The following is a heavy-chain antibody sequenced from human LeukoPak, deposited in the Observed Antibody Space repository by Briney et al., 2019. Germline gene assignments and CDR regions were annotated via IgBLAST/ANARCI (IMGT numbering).Heavy chain of an antibody. D-gene: IGHD6-13*01. CDR2: IYTSGST. CDR3: AREGGFDSSSWYYFDY. J-gene: IGHJ4*02. CDR1: GGSISSYY. V-gene: IGHV4-4*07. Sequence: SETLSLTCTVSGGSISSYYWSWIRQPAGKGLEWIGRIYTSGSTNYNPSLKSRVTMSVDTSKNQFSLKLSSVTAADTAVYYCAREGGFDSSSWYYFDYWGQGTLVTVSS.